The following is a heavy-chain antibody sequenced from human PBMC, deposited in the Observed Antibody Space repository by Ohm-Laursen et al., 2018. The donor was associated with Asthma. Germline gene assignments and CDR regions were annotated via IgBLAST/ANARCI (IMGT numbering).Heavy chain of an antibody. J-gene: IGHJ4*02. Sequence: SLRLSCAASGFTFRNYDMHWVRQAPGKGLEWLSVISYDGSNKFYADSVKGRFTISRDTSKNMVYLQMNSLRAEDTALYYCAKGDLGWYGNSAYSHWGQGTLVTVSS. D-gene: IGHD3-22*01. CDR2: ISYDGSNK. V-gene: IGHV3-30-3*02. CDR1: GFTFRNYD. CDR3: AKGDLGWYGNSAYSH.